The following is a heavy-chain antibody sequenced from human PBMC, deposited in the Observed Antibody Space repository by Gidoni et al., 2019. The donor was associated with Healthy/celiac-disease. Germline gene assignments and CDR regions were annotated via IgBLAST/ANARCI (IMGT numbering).Heavy chain of an antibody. Sequence: QVQLVESGGGVVKPGGSLRLSCAASGFTFRDYYMIWIRQAPGKGLEWVSYISSSGSTIYYADSVKGRFTISRDNAKNSLYLQMNSLRAEDTAVYYCARNSHDYGDYNDAFDIWGQGTMVTVSS. D-gene: IGHD4-17*01. CDR3: ARNSHDYGDYNDAFDI. CDR1: GFTFRDYY. J-gene: IGHJ3*02. V-gene: IGHV3-11*01. CDR2: ISSSGSTI.